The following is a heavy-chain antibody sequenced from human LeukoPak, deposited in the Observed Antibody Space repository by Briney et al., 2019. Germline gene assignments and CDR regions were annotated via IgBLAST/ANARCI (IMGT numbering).Heavy chain of an antibody. D-gene: IGHD3-22*01. J-gene: IGHJ5*02. Sequence: GGSLRLSCAASGFTFSSYWMHWVRQAPGKGLVWVSRINSDGSSTSYADSVKGRFTISRDNAKNTLYLQMNSLRAEDTAVYYCARDGHDSSGYYLDWFDPWGQGTLVTVSS. CDR3: ARDGHDSSGYYLDWFDP. CDR1: GFTFSSYW. CDR2: INSDGSST. V-gene: IGHV3-74*01.